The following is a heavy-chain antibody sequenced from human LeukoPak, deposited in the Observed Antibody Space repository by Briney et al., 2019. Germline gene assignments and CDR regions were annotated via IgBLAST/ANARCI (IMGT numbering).Heavy chain of an antibody. V-gene: IGHV4-34*01. CDR2: INHSRST. CDR1: GGPFSGYY. CDR3: ARRARVSSSWIDY. Sequence: PSETLSLTCAVYGGPFSGYYWSWIRQPPGKGVEWVGEINHSRSTNYNPSLKRRVTISVDTSKNQFSLKLSSVTAADTAVYYCARRARVSSSWIDYWGQGTLVTVSS. J-gene: IGHJ4*02. D-gene: IGHD6-13*01.